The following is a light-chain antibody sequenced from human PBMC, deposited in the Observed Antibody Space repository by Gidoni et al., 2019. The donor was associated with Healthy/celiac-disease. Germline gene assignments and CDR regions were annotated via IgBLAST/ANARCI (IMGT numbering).Light chain of an antibody. J-gene: IGLJ1*01. CDR2: GNS. CDR3: QSYDSSLSGWV. CDR1: SSNIGAGYD. Sequence: QSVLTQPPSVSGAPGQRVTISCTGSSSNIGAGYDVHWYQQLPGTAPKLLIYGNSNRHSGVPDRFSGSKSGTSASLAITGLQAEDEADYYCQSYDSSLSGWVFGTGTKVTVL. V-gene: IGLV1-40*01.